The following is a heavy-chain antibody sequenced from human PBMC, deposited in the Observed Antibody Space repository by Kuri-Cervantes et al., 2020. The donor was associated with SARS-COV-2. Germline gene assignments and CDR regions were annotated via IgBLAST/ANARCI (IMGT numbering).Heavy chain of an antibody. CDR2: ISGNGGST. Sequence: GESLRLSCAASGFTFSSYAMSWVRQAPGKGLEWVSAISGNGGSTYYADPVKGRFTISRDNSKNTLYLQMNSLRAEDTAVYYCARGISYSGYDLDYWGQGTLVTVSS. CDR3: ARGISYSGYDLDY. D-gene: IGHD5-12*01. CDR1: GFTFSSYA. V-gene: IGHV3-23*01. J-gene: IGHJ4*02.